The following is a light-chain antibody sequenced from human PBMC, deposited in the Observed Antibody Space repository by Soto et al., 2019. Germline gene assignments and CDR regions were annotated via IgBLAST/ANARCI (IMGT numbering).Light chain of an antibody. CDR3: QQRANLWT. Sequence: EIVLTQSPATLSLSPGERATLSCRASQSVYSLLAWYQQKPGQAPRLLIYDAANRATGIPARLSGSGYGTDFTLTISSLEPEDFAVYYCQQRANLWTFGQGTRVQIK. CDR2: DAA. CDR1: QSVYSL. J-gene: IGKJ1*01. V-gene: IGKV3-11*01.